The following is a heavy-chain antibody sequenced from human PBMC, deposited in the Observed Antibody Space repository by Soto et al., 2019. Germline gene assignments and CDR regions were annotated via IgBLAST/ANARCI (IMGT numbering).Heavy chain of an antibody. CDR1: GYTFTSYD. D-gene: IGHD6-19*01. Sequence: QVPLVQSGAEVKKPGASVKVSCKASGYTFTSYDINWVRQATGQGLEWMGWMNPNSGSTGYAQKFQGRVTMTRDTSISTAYMELSSVRSEDTAVYYCARGRGWYDGIDFWGQGTLVTVSS. V-gene: IGHV1-8*01. CDR2: MNPNSGST. CDR3: ARGRGWYDGIDF. J-gene: IGHJ4*02.